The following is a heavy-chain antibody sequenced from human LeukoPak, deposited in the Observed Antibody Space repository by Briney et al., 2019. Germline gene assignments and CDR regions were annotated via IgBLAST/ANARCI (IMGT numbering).Heavy chain of an antibody. Sequence: ASVKVSXKASGYTFTGYYMHWVRQAPGQGLEWMGRINPNSGGTNYAQKFQGRVTMTRDTSISTAYMELSRLRSDDPAVYYCVRGSDFWSGYYRVWGQGTLVTVSS. J-gene: IGHJ4*02. CDR3: VRGSDFWSGYYRV. V-gene: IGHV1-2*06. CDR2: INPNSGGT. CDR1: GYTFTGYY. D-gene: IGHD3-3*01.